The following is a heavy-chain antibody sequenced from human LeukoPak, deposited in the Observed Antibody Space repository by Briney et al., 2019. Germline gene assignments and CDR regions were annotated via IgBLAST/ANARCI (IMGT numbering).Heavy chain of an antibody. CDR3: ARGRVYGDYAFDI. J-gene: IGHJ3*02. D-gene: IGHD4-17*01. Sequence: GGSLRLSCAASGFSFSSYAMSWVRQAPGKGLEWVSYISSSSSTIYYADSVKGRFTISRDNAKNSLYLQMNSLRDEDTAVYYCARGRVYGDYAFDIWGQGTMVTVSS. CDR1: GFSFSSYA. CDR2: ISSSSSTI. V-gene: IGHV3-48*02.